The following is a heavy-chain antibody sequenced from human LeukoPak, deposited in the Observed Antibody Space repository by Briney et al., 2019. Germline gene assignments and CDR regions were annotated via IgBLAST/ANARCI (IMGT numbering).Heavy chain of an antibody. D-gene: IGHD3-22*01. CDR2: ISDTGGRT. CDR3: AKRGVVIRVILVGFHKEAYYFDS. CDR1: GFTFSHYA. Sequence: GGSLRLSCVASGFTFSHYAMSWVRQAPGKGLEWVAGISDTGGRTNYADSVKGRFTISRDNPKNTLYLQMNSLRAEDTAVYFCAKRGVVIRVILVGFHKEAYYFDSWGQGALVTVSS. J-gene: IGHJ4*02. V-gene: IGHV3-23*01.